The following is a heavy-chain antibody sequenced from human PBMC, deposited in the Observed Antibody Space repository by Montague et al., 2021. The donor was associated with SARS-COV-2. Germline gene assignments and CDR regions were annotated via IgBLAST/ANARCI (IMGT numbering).Heavy chain of an antibody. V-gene: IGHV4-61*01. J-gene: IGHJ4*02. D-gene: IGHD6-13*01. Sequence: SETLSLTCTVSDGSVISTYPHWHWVRQSPGRGLEWNGGYLFHIDTDDYNASLRSRVTISVDTSKNQFSLKLTSVTAADTAVYYCTRGIDSYKTGYWGQGIQVTVSS. CDR1: DGSVISTYPH. CDR2: LFHIDTD. CDR3: TRGIDSYKTGY.